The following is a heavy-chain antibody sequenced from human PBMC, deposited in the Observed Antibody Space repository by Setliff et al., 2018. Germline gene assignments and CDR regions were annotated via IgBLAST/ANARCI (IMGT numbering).Heavy chain of an antibody. Sequence: PSETLSLTCSVSGASISSGSNYWSWIRQPAGKGVEWIGHILSSGGTNYNPSLKNRVSISLDKSKNQFSLNLTSVTAADTAFYYCARARSLDFDYWGPGTLVTVSS. CDR3: ARARSLDFDY. CDR1: GASISSGSNY. V-gene: IGHV4-61*09. J-gene: IGHJ4*02. CDR2: ILSSGGT.